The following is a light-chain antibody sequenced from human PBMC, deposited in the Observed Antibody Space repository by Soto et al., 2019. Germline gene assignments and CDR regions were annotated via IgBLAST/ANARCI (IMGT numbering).Light chain of an antibody. CDR2: FAS. Sequence: EIVMTQSPGTLSVSPGERATLSCRASQSVSSNYLAWYQQKPGQAPRLLMYFASNRATGIPPRFSGSGSGTEFTLSISSLQSEDSAVYYCQQYNNWPPITFGQGTRLEIK. V-gene: IGKV3D-15*01. CDR3: QQYNNWPPIT. CDR1: QSVSSN. J-gene: IGKJ5*01.